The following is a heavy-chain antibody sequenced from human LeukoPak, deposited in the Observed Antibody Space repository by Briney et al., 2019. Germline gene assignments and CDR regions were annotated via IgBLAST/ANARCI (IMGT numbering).Heavy chain of an antibody. CDR3: ARDPWYCSGGSCYRAFDY. CDR2: ISYDGSNK. Sequence: GGSLRLSCAVSGXTFSSYAVHWVRQAPGKGLEWVAVISYDGSNKYYTDSVKGRFTISRDNSKNTLYLEMNSLRAEDTAVYYCARDPWYCSGGSCYRAFDYWGQGTLVTVSS. J-gene: IGHJ4*02. D-gene: IGHD2-15*01. CDR1: GXTFSSYA. V-gene: IGHV3-30-3*01.